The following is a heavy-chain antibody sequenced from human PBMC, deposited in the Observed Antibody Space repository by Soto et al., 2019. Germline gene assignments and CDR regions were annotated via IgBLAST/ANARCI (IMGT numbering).Heavy chain of an antibody. J-gene: IGHJ4*02. V-gene: IGHV3-66*01. CDR2: IYSGGST. D-gene: IGHD3-10*01. CDR3: ARTYGSGSYYRFYYFDY. Sequence: GGSLRLSCAASGFTVSSNYMSWVRQAPGKGLEWVSVIYSGGSTYYADSVKGRFTISRDNSKNTLYLQMNSLRAEDTAVYYCARTYGSGSYYRFYYFDYWGQGTLVTVSS. CDR1: GFTVSSNY.